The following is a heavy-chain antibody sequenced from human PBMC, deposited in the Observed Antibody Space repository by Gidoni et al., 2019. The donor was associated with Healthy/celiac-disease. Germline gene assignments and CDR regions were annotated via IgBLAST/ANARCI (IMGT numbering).Heavy chain of an antibody. CDR3: ARDRNSHSSGYYYYYYGMDV. J-gene: IGHJ6*02. CDR1: GYTFTGYY. Sequence: QVQLVQSGAEVKKPGASVKVSCKASGYTFTGYYMHWVRQAPGQGLEWMGWINPNSGGTNYAQKFQGRVTMTRDTSISTAYMELSRLRSDDTAVYYCARDRNSHSSGYYYYYYGMDVWGQGTTVTVSS. D-gene: IGHD3-22*01. V-gene: IGHV1-2*02. CDR2: INPNSGGT.